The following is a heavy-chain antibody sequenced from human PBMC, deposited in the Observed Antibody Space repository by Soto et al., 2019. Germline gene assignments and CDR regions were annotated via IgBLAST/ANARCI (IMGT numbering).Heavy chain of an antibody. D-gene: IGHD1-1*01. V-gene: IGHV3-53*01. CDR3: ANDPIIYGMDV. J-gene: IGHJ6*02. Sequence: GGSLRLSCAASGFTVSSYYMNWVRQVPEKGLEWASVIYSSGPTFYADSVRGRFTISRDISKNTLYLQMNSLRAEDTAVYYCANDPIIYGMDVWGQGTTVTVSS. CDR2: IYSSGPT. CDR1: GFTVSSYY.